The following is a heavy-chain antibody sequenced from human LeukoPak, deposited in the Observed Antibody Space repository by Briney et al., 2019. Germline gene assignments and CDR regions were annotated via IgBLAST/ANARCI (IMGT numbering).Heavy chain of an antibody. Sequence: PSETLSLTCTVSGGSISSYYWSWIRQPPGKGLEWIGYIYYSGSTNYNASLTNRVTISVDTSKNQFSLKLSSVTAADTAVYYCAREVGYCSGGSCYSYFDYWGQGSLVTVSS. V-gene: IGHV4-59*01. CDR3: AREVGYCSGGSCYSYFDY. CDR1: GGSISSYY. D-gene: IGHD2-15*01. CDR2: IYYSGST. J-gene: IGHJ4*02.